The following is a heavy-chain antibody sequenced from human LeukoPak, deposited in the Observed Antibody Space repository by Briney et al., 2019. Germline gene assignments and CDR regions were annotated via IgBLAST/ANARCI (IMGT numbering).Heavy chain of an antibody. Sequence: GGSLRLSCAASGFSFSTYSMSWVRQAPGKGLEWVSFISRSSSDIYHADSVKGRFTISRDNAKNSLYLQMNSLRAEDTAVYYCARDLPAAVDWGQGTLVTVSS. CDR2: ISRSSSDI. CDR1: GFSFSTYS. J-gene: IGHJ4*02. D-gene: IGHD2-2*01. CDR3: ARDLPAAVD. V-gene: IGHV3-21*01.